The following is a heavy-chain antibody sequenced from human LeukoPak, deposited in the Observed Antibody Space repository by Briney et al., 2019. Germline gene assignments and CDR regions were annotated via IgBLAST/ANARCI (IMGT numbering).Heavy chain of an antibody. CDR3: ARDLPIAAAGYYYYGMDV. Sequence: GASVKVSCKASGGTFSSYAISWVRQAPGQGLEWMGRIIPILGIANYAQKFQGRVTMTTDTSTSTAYMELRSLRSDDTAVYYCARDLPIAAAGYYYYGMDVWGQGTTVTVSS. V-gene: IGHV1-69*04. J-gene: IGHJ6*02. CDR1: GGTFSSYA. CDR2: IIPILGIA. D-gene: IGHD6-13*01.